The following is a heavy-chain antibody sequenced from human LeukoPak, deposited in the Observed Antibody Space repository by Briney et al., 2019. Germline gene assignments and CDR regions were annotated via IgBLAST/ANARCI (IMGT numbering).Heavy chain of an antibody. V-gene: IGHV3-7*01. CDR3: ARVYGVRGDSSGPAGY. Sequence: GGSLRLSCAASGFTFSSYWMSWVRQAPGKGLEWVANIKQDGSEKYYVDSVKGRFTISRDNAKNSLYLQMNSLRAEDTAVYYCARVYGVRGDSSGPAGYWGQGTLVPVSS. D-gene: IGHD3-22*01. CDR1: GFTFSSYW. J-gene: IGHJ4*02. CDR2: IKQDGSEK.